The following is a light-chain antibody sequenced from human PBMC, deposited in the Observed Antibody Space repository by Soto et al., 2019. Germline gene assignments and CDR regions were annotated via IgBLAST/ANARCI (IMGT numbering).Light chain of an antibody. CDR1: SSNIGPTYD. J-gene: IGLJ1*01. V-gene: IGLV1-40*01. CDR3: QSYDSSLSGYV. Sequence: QSVLTQPPSVSGAPGQRVTISCTGSSSNIGPTYDVHWYQQLPGTAPKLLIYANTNRPSGVPDRCSGSKSGTSASLAITGLQAEDEADYFCQSYDSSLSGYVVGTGTKLTVL. CDR2: ANT.